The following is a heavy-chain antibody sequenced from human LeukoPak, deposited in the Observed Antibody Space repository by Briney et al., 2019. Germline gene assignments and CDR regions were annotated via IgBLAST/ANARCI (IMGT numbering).Heavy chain of an antibody. D-gene: IGHD1-26*01. CDR3: AKDRRGSYFGSPHFDY. J-gene: IGHJ4*02. CDR2: ISWNSGSI. CDR1: GFTFDDYA. V-gene: IGHV3-9*01. Sequence: SGRSLRLSCAASGFTFDDYAMHWVRQAPGKGLEWVSGISWNSGSIGYADSVKGRFTISRDNAKNSLYLQMNSLRAEDTALYYCAKDRRGSYFGSPHFDYWGPGTLVTVSS.